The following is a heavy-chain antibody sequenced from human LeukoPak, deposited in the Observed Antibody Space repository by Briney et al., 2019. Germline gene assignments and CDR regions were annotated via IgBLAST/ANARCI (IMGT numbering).Heavy chain of an antibody. D-gene: IGHD5-24*01. Sequence: ASVKVSRKASGYTFTTYHMHWVRQAPGQGLEWMGRINSNSGGTNYAQKFQGRVTMTRDTSIRTAYMELSRLTSDDTAVYYCAREWLHPRGSDASDIWGQGTMVTVSS. CDR2: INSNSGGT. J-gene: IGHJ3*02. CDR1: GYTFTTYH. V-gene: IGHV1-2*02. CDR3: AREWLHPRGSDASDI.